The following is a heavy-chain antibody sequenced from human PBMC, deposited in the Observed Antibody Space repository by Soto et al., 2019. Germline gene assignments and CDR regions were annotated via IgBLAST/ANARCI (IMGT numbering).Heavy chain of an antibody. J-gene: IGHJ4*02. CDR1: GGSISSYY. V-gene: IGHV4-4*07. CDR2: IYTSGSS. Sequence: SETLSLTCPVSGGSISSYYWSWIRQPAGKGLEWIGLIYTSGSSNYNPSLKSRVTMSVDTSKNQFSLKLSSVTAADTAVYYCASSGYSGYDYREYWAQGTLVTVSS. CDR3: ASSGYSGYDYREY. D-gene: IGHD5-12*01.